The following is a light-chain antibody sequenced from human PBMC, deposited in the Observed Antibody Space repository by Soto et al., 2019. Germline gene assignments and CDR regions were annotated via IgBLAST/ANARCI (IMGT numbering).Light chain of an antibody. CDR3: QQSYITLYT. V-gene: IGKV1-39*01. CDR2: AAS. J-gene: IGKJ2*01. Sequence: DIPMTQSPSSLSASVGDRVTITCRASQTIGTFLNWYQKKPGKAPKLLIYAASSLQSGVPSRFSGSGSGTDFTLNIGSLQPEDFATYYCQQSYITLYTFGQGTTLEI. CDR1: QTIGTF.